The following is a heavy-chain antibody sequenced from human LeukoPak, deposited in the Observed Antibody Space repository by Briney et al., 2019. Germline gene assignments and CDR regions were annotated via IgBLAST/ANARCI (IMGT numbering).Heavy chain of an antibody. CDR3: AREGITAMADAWNDY. CDR2: IGTTSNSM. V-gene: IGHV3-21*01. J-gene: IGHJ4*02. CDR1: GFTFSSYW. D-gene: IGHD5-18*01. Sequence: GGSLRLSCAASGFTFSSYWMSWVRQAPGKGLEWVSSIGTTSNSMYYADSLKGRFTISRDNAENSLYLQMNSLRVEDTAVYFCAREGITAMADAWNDYWGQGTLVIVSS.